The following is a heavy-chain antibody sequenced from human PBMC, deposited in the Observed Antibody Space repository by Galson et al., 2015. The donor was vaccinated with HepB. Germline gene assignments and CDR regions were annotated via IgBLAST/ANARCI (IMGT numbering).Heavy chain of an antibody. J-gene: IGHJ2*01. CDR2: ISSTSSTI. CDR1: GFTFSDYY. V-gene: IGHV3-11*01. CDR3: ARDGRLPYRVRWSFDL. Sequence: SLRLSCAASGFTFSDYYMTWLRQAPGKGLEWLSYISSTSSTIYYADSVKGRFTISRDNAKNSLYLQMDSLRVEDTAIYYCARDGRLPYRVRWSFDLWGRGTLVTVSS. D-gene: IGHD1-26*01.